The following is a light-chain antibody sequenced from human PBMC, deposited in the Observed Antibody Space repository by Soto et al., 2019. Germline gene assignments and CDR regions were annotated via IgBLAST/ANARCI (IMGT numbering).Light chain of an antibody. J-gene: IGLJ2*01. CDR2: LNSDGSH. CDR1: SGHSTYA. Sequence: QSVLAQSPSASASLGASVKLTCTLSSGHSTYAIAWHQQQPEKGPRYLMKLNSDGSHQKGDGIPDRFSGSSSGDERFLTISSLQYEDEAAYYCQTWGTGIVVFGGGTKVTVL. V-gene: IGLV4-69*01. CDR3: QTWGTGIVV.